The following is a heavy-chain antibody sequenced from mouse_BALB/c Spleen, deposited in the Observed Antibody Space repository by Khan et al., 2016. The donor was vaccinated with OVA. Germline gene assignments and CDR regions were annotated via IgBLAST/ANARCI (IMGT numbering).Heavy chain of an antibody. D-gene: IGHD1-1*01. CDR1: GYTFTSYW. CDR3: TRHGSSYDAIDY. J-gene: IGHJ4*01. V-gene: IGHV1-69*02. CDR2: IYPSDSYT. Sequence: QVQLQQSGAELVRPGASVKLSCKASGYTFTSYWINWVKQRPGQGLEWIGNIYPSDSYTDYNQKFKDKATLTVDKSSSTAYMQLSSPTSEDSAVYYCTRHGSSYDAIDYWGQGTSVTVSS.